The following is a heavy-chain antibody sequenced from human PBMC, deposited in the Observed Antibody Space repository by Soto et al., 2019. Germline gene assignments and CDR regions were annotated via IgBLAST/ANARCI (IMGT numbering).Heavy chain of an antibody. CDR3: ARDGYDFWSGYHYYYYGMDV. CDR1: GFTFSSYA. CDR2: ISYDGSNK. V-gene: IGHV3-30-3*01. D-gene: IGHD3-3*01. Sequence: PGGSLRLSCAASGFTFSSYAMHWVRQAPGKGLEWVAVISYDGSNKYYADSVKGRFTISRDNSKNTLYLQMNSLRAEDTAVYYCARDGYDFWSGYHYYYYGMDVWGQGTTVTVSS. J-gene: IGHJ6*02.